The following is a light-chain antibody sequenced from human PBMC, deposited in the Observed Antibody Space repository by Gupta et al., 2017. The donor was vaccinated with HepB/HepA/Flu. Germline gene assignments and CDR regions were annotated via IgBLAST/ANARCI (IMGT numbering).Light chain of an antibody. Sequence: DIVMTQSPLSLPVTPGEPASISCRSSQSLLHTNGYNYLDWYLHKPGQSPQLLIYLGSNRASGVPDRFSGSGSGTDFTLKISSVQAEDVGVYYGMRDLQPLTFGQGTKVEIK. V-gene: IGKV2-28*01. CDR1: QSLLHTNGYNY. CDR2: LGS. CDR3: MRDLQPLT. J-gene: IGKJ1*01.